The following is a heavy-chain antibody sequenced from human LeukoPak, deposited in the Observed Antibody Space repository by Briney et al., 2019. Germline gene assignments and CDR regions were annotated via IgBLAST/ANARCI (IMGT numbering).Heavy chain of an antibody. CDR2: FHTAGDI. CDR1: GFTFSNYD. Sequence: GGSLRLSCAASGFTFSNYDMHWVRQATGKGLEWVSAFHTAGDIHYSGSVKGRFATSRENAKNSFYLQMNNLRAGDTAVHYCARGSCSSRSCYKRVNGLDVWGQGTPVTVSS. D-gene: IGHD2-2*01. V-gene: IGHV3-13*01. J-gene: IGHJ6*02. CDR3: ARGSCSSRSCYKRVNGLDV.